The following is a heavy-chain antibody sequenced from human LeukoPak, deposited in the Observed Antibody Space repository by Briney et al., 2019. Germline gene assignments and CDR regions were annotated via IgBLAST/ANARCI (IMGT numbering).Heavy chain of an antibody. J-gene: IGHJ5*02. CDR1: GDSISSYY. D-gene: IGHD3-3*01. CDR2: IYYSGGT. CDR3: ARLLGWSGPINWFDP. Sequence: SETLSLTCTVSGDSISSYYWSWIRQPPGKGLEWIGYIYYSGGTDYNPSLKSRVTISVGTSKNHFSLKLTSVTAADTAVYYCARLLGWSGPINWFDPWGRGTLVTVSS. V-gene: IGHV4-59*08.